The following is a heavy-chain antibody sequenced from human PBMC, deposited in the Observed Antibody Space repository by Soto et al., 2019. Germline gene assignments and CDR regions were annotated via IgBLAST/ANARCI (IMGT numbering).Heavy chain of an antibody. CDR2: LSGSAGST. D-gene: IGHD2-15*01. Sequence: EVQLLESGGGLVQPGGSLTLSCAASGFTFRNYAMSWVRQAPGKGLEWVSGLSGSAGSTSYADYVKGRFTISRDNSKNTLYRQMYSLRDEDTALYYCARKGVVAASHDAFDIWGQGTMVTVSS. CDR1: GFTFRNYA. CDR3: ARKGVVAASHDAFDI. J-gene: IGHJ3*02. V-gene: IGHV3-23*01.